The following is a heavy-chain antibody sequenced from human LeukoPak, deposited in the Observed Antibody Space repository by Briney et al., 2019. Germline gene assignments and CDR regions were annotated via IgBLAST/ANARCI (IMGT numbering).Heavy chain of an antibody. J-gene: IGHJ4*02. D-gene: IGHD1-26*01. CDR3: ARWAWEVTTIFEY. V-gene: IGHV3-30-3*01. CDR1: GFTFSSYA. CDR2: ISYDGSNK. Sequence: GGSLRLSCAASGFTFSSYAMHWVRQAPGKGLEWVAVISYDGSNKYYADSVKGRFTISRDNSKSTLYLQMNSLRAEDTAVYYCARWAWEVTTIFEYWGQGTLVTVSS.